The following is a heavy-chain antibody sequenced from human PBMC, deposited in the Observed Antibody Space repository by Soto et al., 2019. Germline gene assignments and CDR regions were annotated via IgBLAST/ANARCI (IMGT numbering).Heavy chain of an antibody. J-gene: IGHJ4*02. CDR3: AKEIELTGAEIDY. CDR1: GFTFSSYA. CDR2: ISGSGGST. V-gene: IGHV3-23*01. Sequence: EVQLLESGGGLVQPGGSLRLSCAASGFTFSSYAMSWVRQAPGKGVEWVSAISGSGGSTNYADSVKGRFTISRDNSKNTLYLQMNSLRAEDTAVYYCAKEIELTGAEIDYWGQGTLVTVSS. D-gene: IGHD7-27*01.